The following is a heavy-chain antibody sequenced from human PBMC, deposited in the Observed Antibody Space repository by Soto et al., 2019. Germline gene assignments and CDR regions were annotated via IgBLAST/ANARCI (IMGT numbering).Heavy chain of an antibody. CDR1: GFTFSSYA. V-gene: IGHV3-64*04. J-gene: IGHJ4*02. CDR2: ISSNGGST. D-gene: IGHD3-22*01. CDR3: AKAAGSDYYPVDY. Sequence: PGGSLRLSCSASGFTFSSYAMHWVRQAPGKGLEYVSAISSNGGSTYYADSVKGRFTISRDNSKNTLYLHMNSLRAEATAVYYCAKAAGSDYYPVDYWGQGTLVTVSS.